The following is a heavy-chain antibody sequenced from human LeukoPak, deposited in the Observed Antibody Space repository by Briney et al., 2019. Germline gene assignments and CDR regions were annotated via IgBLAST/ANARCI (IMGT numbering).Heavy chain of an antibody. J-gene: IGHJ4*02. CDR1: GYSISSGYY. V-gene: IGHV4-38-2*02. Sequence: SETLSLTCTVSGYSISSGYYWGWIRQPPGKGLEWIGSIYHSGSTYYNPSLKSRVTISVDTSKNQFSLKLSSVTAADTAVYYCARDLSMGYRGNFDYWGQGTLVTVSS. CDR3: ARDLSMGYRGNFDY. CDR2: IYHSGST. D-gene: IGHD5-12*01.